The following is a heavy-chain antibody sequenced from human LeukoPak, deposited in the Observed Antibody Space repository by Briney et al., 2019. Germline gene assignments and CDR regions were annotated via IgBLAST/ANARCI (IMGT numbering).Heavy chain of an antibody. D-gene: IGHD5-24*01. V-gene: IGHV4-39*07. Sequence: PSETLSLTCTVSGDSISSTNYYWGWIPQPPGKGLEWIGSIYYSGRTYYNPSLKSRVTISVDTSKNQFSLRLSSVTAADTAVYYCARERRDVYKVYFDYWGQGTLVTVSS. J-gene: IGHJ4*02. CDR1: GDSISSTNYY. CDR3: ARERRDVYKVYFDY. CDR2: IYYSGRT.